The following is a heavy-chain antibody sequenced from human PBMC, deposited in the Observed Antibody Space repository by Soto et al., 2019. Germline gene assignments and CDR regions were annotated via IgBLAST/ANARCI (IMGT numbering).Heavy chain of an antibody. CDR1: GGSISSGGYS. D-gene: IGHD1-20*01. J-gene: IGHJ6*02. V-gene: IGHV4-30-2*01. Sequence: PSETLSLTCAVSGGSISSGGYSWSWIRQPPGKGLEWIGYIYHSGSTYYNPSLKSRVTISVDRSKNQFSLKLSSVTAADTAVYYCARAPNWNYGMDVWGQGTTVTVSS. CDR3: ARAPNWNYGMDV. CDR2: IYHSGST.